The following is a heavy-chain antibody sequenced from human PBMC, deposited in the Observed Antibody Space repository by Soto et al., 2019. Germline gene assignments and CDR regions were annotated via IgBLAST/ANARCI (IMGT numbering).Heavy chain of an antibody. CDR1: GYTFTSYA. V-gene: IGHV1-18*01. J-gene: IGHJ4*02. Sequence: ASVKVSCKASGYTFTSYAMHWVRQAPGQRLEWMGWISAYNGNTNYAQKLQGRVTMTTDTSTSTAYMELRSLRSDDTAVYYCARERSEGYFDYWGQGTLVTVSS. CDR3: ARERSEGYFDY. D-gene: IGHD4-17*01. CDR2: ISAYNGNT.